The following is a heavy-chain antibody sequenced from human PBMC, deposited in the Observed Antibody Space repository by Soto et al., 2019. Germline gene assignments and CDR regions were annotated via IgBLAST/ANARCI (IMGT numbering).Heavy chain of an antibody. V-gene: IGHV3-30-3*01. CDR1: GFTFSSYA. J-gene: IGHJ4*02. CDR2: ISYDGSNK. Sequence: PGGSLRLSCAASGFTFSSYAMHWVRQAPGKGLEWVAVISYDGSNKYYADSVKGRFTISRDNSKNTLYLQMNSLRAEDTAVYYCARGGWLLLYYFYYWGQGTLVT. D-gene: IGHD3-22*01. CDR3: ARGGWLLLYYFYY.